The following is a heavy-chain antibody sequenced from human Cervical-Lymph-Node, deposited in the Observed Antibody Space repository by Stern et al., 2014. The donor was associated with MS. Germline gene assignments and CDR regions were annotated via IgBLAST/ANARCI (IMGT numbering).Heavy chain of an antibody. CDR1: GFNFNDFA. V-gene: IGHV3-23*04. Sequence: VQLVQSGGGLVQPGGSLTLPCAASGFNFNDFAMTWVRQAPGKGLEWVSPISGSGGNTFYAESVKGRFTISRDNSKSTLWLQMSSLRADDTAIYYCAKGKTVTGSGYGIDVWGQGTTVTVSS. CDR2: ISGSGGNT. J-gene: IGHJ6*01. D-gene: IGHD6-19*01. CDR3: AKGKTVTGSGYGIDV.